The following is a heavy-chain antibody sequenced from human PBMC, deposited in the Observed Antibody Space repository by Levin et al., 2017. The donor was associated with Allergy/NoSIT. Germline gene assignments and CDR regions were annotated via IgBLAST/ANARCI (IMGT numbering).Heavy chain of an antibody. CDR2: IYTSGST. J-gene: IGHJ6*02. Sequence: SETLSLTCTVSGGSISSYYWSWIRQPAGKGLEWIGRIYTSGSTNYNPSLKSRVTMSVDTSKNQFSLKLSSVTAADTAVYYCASQGVWFGEFEDYYYGMDVWGQGTTVTVSS. CDR3: ASQGVWFGEFEDYYYGMDV. D-gene: IGHD3-10*01. CDR1: GGSISSYY. V-gene: IGHV4-4*07.